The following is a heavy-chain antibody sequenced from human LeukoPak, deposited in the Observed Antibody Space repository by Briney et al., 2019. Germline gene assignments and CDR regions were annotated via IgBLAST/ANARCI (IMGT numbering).Heavy chain of an antibody. CDR3: AREILTDYYGMDV. V-gene: IGHV3-30-3*01. D-gene: IGHD3-9*01. CDR1: GFTFSSYA. J-gene: IGHJ6*02. Sequence: GGSLRLSCAASGFTFSSYAMHWVRQAPGKGLEWVAVISYDGSNKYYADSVKGRFTISRDNSKNTLYLQMNSLRAEDTAVYYCAREILTDYYGMDVWGQGTTVTVSS. CDR2: ISYDGSNK.